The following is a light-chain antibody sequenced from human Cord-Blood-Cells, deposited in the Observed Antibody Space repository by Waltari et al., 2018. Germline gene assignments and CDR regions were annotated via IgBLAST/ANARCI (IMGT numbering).Light chain of an antibody. CDR3: QQLNSYPLT. J-gene: IGKJ4*01. CDR2: AAS. Sequence: DINLTQSPSFLSASSGDRVTITCRASQSISSYLAWYQHKPGKAPKLLIYAASTLQSGVPSRFSGSGSGTEFTLTISSLQPEDFATYYCQQLNSYPLTFGGGTKVEIK. V-gene: IGKV1-9*01. CDR1: QSISSY.